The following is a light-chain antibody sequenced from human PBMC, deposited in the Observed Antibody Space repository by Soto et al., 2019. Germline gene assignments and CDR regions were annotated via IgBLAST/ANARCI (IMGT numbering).Light chain of an antibody. CDR3: QQYDNLPPLT. V-gene: IGKV1-33*01. CDR1: QDISNY. Sequence: DIQIPQSTSSLSASVGDRVTITCQASQDISNYLNWYQQKPGKAPKLLIYDASNLETGVPSRFSGSGSGTDFTFTISSLQPEDIATYYCQQYDNLPPLTVGGGTKVEIK. CDR2: DAS. J-gene: IGKJ4*01.